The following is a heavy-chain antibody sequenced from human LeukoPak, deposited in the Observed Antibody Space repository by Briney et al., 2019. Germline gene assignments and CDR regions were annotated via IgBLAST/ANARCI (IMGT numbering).Heavy chain of an antibody. CDR2: INPNSGVT. V-gene: IGHV1-2*02. CDR1: GYTFIGCY. D-gene: IGHD6-19*01. J-gene: IGHJ3*01. Sequence: ASVKVSCKAAGYTFIGCYIHGVRQAPGQGLEWMGWINPNSGVTNYGQKFQGRVTMTRDTSISTAYMDLSRLRSDDTARYFCAITYTSGSGDAFDVWGQGTMVAVSS. CDR3: AITYTSGSGDAFDV.